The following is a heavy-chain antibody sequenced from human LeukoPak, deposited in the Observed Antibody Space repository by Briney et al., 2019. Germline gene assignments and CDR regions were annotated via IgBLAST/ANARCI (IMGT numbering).Heavy chain of an antibody. CDR1: GYTFTSYD. Sequence: ASVKVSCKASGYTFTSYDINWVRQATGQGLEWMGWMNPNSGNTGYAQKFQGRVTITRDTSASTAYMELSSLRSEDTAVYYCARDSSGYYNNNWFDPWGQGTLVTVSS. CDR3: ARDSSGYYNNNWFDP. D-gene: IGHD3-22*01. CDR2: MNPNSGNT. V-gene: IGHV1-8*01. J-gene: IGHJ5*02.